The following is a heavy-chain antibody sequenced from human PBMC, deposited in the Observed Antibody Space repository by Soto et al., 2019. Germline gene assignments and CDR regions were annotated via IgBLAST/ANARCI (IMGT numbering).Heavy chain of an antibody. D-gene: IGHD1-1*01. V-gene: IGHV3-48*02. CDR3: ARSYKADYYYYGMDV. CDR1: VFTFISYS. CDR2: ISSSSSSI. J-gene: IGHJ6*02. Sequence: GWSLRLSCASSVFTFISYSMNWVRQAPGKWLYGDSYISSSSSSIYYADSVQSRFTISRDNAKNSLYLQMNSLRDEDTAEYYYARSYKADYYYYGMDVWGQGPTV.